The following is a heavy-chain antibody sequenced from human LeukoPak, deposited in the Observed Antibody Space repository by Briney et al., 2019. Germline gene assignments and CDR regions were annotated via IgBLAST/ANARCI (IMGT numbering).Heavy chain of an antibody. CDR2: ISSSGSTI. D-gene: IGHD3-10*01. CDR3: ARESGFRGDAFDI. V-gene: IGHV3-48*03. CDR1: GFTFSSYE. Sequence: PGGSLRLSCAASGFTFSSYEMNWVRQAPGKGLEWVSYISSSGSTIYYADSVKGRFTISRGNAKNSLYLQMNSLRAEDTAVYYCARESGFRGDAFDIWGQGTMVTVSS. J-gene: IGHJ3*02.